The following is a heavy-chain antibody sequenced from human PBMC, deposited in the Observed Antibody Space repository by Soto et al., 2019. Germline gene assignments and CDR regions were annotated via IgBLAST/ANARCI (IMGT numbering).Heavy chain of an antibody. J-gene: IGHJ5*02. CDR3: ARALVFEYSSGWTRWFDP. V-gene: IGHV4-59*12. CDR1: GGSIYTYY. Sequence: PSETLSLTCNVSGGSIYTYYWNWIRQSPGKGLEWIGYKSDGGSTNYNPSLKSRVTISVDTSKKQVSLKLSSVTAADTAVYYCARALVFEYSSGWTRWFDPWGQGTLVTVSS. CDR2: KSDGGST. D-gene: IGHD6-19*01.